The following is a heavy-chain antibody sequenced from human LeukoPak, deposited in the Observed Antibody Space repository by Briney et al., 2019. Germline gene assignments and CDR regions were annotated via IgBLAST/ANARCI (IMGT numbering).Heavy chain of an antibody. CDR2: IWNDGSTK. V-gene: IGHV3-33*01. J-gene: IGHJ4*02. CDR1: GFTFSKYV. Sequence: GTSLRLSCSVSGFTFSKYVMHWVRQAPGKGLEWVAVIWNDGSTKYYADSVKGRFTVSRVNSHNTLDLQMSSLRVDDTAIYYCARATRGSSSWGYLAYWRQGTLVTVSS. CDR3: ARATRGSSSWGYLAY. D-gene: IGHD6-13*01.